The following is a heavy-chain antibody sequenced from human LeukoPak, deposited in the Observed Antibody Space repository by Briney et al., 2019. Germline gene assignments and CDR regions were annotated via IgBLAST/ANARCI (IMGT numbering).Heavy chain of an antibody. CDR2: INPNSGGT. CDR1: GYTFTGYY. V-gene: IGHV1-2*06. Sequence: ASVKVSCKASGYTFTGYYMHWVRQAPGQGLEWMGRINPNSGGTNYAQKFQGRVTMTTDTSISTAYMELSRLRSDDTAVYYCGSANKVGYYYDSSGYYTDYWGQGTLVTVSS. D-gene: IGHD3-22*01. J-gene: IGHJ4*02. CDR3: GSANKVGYYYDSSGYYTDY.